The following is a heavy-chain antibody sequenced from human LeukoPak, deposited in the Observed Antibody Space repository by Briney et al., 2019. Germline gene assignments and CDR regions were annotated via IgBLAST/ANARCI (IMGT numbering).Heavy chain of an antibody. CDR1: GDSISSGDYY. CDR2: ISSSGST. CDR3: ARDTAMVGTLDY. J-gene: IGHJ4*02. V-gene: IGHV4-61*02. D-gene: IGHD5-18*01. Sequence: SETLSLTCTVSGDSISSGDYYWSWIRQPAGKGLEWIGRISSSGSTNYNPSLKSRVTISVDTSKNQFSLKLSSVTAADTAVYYCARDTAMVGTLDYWGQGTLVTVSS.